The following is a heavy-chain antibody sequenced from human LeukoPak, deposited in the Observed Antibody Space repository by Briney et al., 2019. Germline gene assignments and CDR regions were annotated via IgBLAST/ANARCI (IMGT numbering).Heavy chain of an antibody. Sequence: PGGSLRLSCAASGFTFSSYGMHWVRQAPGKGLEWVAFIRYDGSNKYYADSVKGRFTISRDNSKNTLFLQMNSLRAEDTAVYYCAKDQRLRPYSGSSYDWFDPWGQGTLVTVSS. J-gene: IGHJ5*02. CDR3: AKDQRLRPYSGSSYDWFDP. D-gene: IGHD1-26*01. CDR2: IRYDGSNK. CDR1: GFTFSSYG. V-gene: IGHV3-30*02.